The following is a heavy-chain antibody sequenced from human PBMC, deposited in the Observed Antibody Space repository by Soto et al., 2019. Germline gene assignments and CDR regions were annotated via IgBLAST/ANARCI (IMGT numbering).Heavy chain of an antibody. J-gene: IGHJ6*02. CDR3: AKSGGSGSYVFYGVEDHYYYYGMAV. Sequence: GGSLRLSCAASGFTFSSYAMSWVRQAPGKGLEWVSAISGSGGSTYYADSVKGRFTISRDNSKNTLYLQMNSLRAEDTAVYYCAKSGGSGSYVFYGVEDHYYYYGMAVWGQGTTVTVSS. CDR2: ISGSGGST. D-gene: IGHD3-10*01. CDR1: GFTFSSYA. V-gene: IGHV3-23*01.